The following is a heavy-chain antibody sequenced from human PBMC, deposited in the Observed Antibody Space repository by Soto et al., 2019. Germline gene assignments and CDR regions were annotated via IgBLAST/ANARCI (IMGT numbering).Heavy chain of an antibody. Sequence: SETLSLTCAVSSGSISSSNWWSWVRQPPGKGLEWIGEIYHSGSTNYNPSLKSRVTISVDKSKNQFSLKLSSVTAAETAVYYCARARRIVATIQRRSYYYYMDVWGKGTTVTVSS. CDR1: SGSISSSNW. J-gene: IGHJ6*03. D-gene: IGHD5-12*01. V-gene: IGHV4-4*02. CDR3: ARARRIVATIQRRSYYYYMDV. CDR2: IYHSGST.